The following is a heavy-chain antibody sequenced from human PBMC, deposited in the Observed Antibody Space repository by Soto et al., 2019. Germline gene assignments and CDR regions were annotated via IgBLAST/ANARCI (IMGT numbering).Heavy chain of an antibody. CDR1: GGSFSGYY. D-gene: IGHD4-17*01. CDR3: ARGTTVTTGYYYYYMDV. Sequence: QVQLQQWGAGLLKPSETLSLTCAVYGGSFSGYYWSWIRQPPGKGLECIGEINHSGSTNYNPSLKSRVTISVDTSKNQFSLKLSSVTAADTAVYYCARGTTVTTGYYYYYMDVWGKGTTVTVSS. CDR2: INHSGST. J-gene: IGHJ6*03. V-gene: IGHV4-34*01.